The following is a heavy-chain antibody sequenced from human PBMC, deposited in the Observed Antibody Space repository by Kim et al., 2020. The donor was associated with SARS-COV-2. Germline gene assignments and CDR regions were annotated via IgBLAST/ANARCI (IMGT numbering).Heavy chain of an antibody. V-gene: IGHV4-59*08. D-gene: IGHD4-4*01. CDR2: IYYSGST. CDR3: ARQEVTEVPSEDYYYYYMDV. Sequence: SETLSLTCTVSGGSISSYYWSWIRQPPGKGLEWIGYIYYSGSTNYNPSLKSRVTISVDTSKNQFSLKLSSVTAADTAVYYCARQEVTEVPSEDYYYYYMDVWGKGTTVTVSS. CDR1: GGSISSYY. J-gene: IGHJ6*03.